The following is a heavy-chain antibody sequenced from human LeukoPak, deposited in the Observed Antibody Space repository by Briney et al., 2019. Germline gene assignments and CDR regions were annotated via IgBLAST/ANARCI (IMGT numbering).Heavy chain of an antibody. CDR2: FYYSGST. CDR3: ARASIFGVVLGPMDV. V-gene: IGHV4-59*01. CDR1: GGSIRSYY. Sequence: SETLSLTCTVSGGSIRSYYWSWIRQPPGKGLEWIGCFYYSGSTNYNPSLKSRVTISVDTSKNQFSLRVSSVTAADTAIYYCARASIFGVVLGPMDVWGQGTTVTVSS. D-gene: IGHD3-3*01. J-gene: IGHJ6*02.